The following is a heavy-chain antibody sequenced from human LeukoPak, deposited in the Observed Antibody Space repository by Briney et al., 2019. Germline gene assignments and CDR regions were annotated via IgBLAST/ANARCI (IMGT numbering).Heavy chain of an antibody. Sequence: AGGSLRLSCAVSGFTFSSSWMHWVRQAPGKGLEWVTLISSDGSNIYYADSVKGRLTTSRDNSKNTLYLQMDSLRAEDTAVYYCAKVSPSGASYFHYWGQGTLVTVSS. CDR2: ISSDGSNI. V-gene: IGHV3-30*18. CDR3: AKVSPSGASYFHY. CDR1: GFTFSSSW. D-gene: IGHD1-26*01. J-gene: IGHJ4*02.